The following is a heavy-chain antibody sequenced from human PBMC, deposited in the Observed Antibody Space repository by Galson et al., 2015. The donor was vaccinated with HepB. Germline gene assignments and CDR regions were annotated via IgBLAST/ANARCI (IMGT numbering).Heavy chain of an antibody. CDR2: ISRSGSAI. CDR3: ARAGSDYAFPSSYFDY. CDR1: GFTFSSYR. D-gene: IGHD5-12*01. J-gene: IGHJ4*02. V-gene: IGHV3-48*02. Sequence: SLRLSCAASGFTFSSYRMIWVRQAPGKGLEWVSYISRSGSAIYYADSVKGRFTISRDNAKNSLSLQINSLRDEDTAVYYCARAGSDYAFPSSYFDYWGQGTLVTVSS.